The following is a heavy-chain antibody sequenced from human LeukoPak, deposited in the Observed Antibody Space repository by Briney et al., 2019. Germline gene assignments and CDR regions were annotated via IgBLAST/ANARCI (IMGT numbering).Heavy chain of an antibody. Sequence: LGGSLRLSCAASGFTVSDNYMSWVRLAPGKGLEWVSVIYSGGSTYYADPVKGRFTISRDNSKNTMYLQMNSLRAEDTAVYYCARENKAVAAHYFDYWGQGTLVTVSS. CDR1: GFTVSDNY. V-gene: IGHV3-66*01. D-gene: IGHD6-19*01. J-gene: IGHJ4*02. CDR2: IYSGGST. CDR3: ARENKAVAAHYFDY.